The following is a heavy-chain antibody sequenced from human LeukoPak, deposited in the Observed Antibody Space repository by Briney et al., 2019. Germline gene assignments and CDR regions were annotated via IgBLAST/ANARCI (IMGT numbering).Heavy chain of an antibody. D-gene: IGHD2-2*01. CDR2: IYASGGT. V-gene: IGHV4-4*07. Sequence: SETLSLTCTVSGGSISSYYWSWTRQPAGKGLEWIGRIYASGGTNYNPSLKSRLTISVDKSKNQFSLRLSSVTAADTAVYYCARSVGYCSSASCYVNWFDPWGQGTLVTVSS. CDR3: ARSVGYCSSASCYVNWFDP. CDR1: GGSISSYY. J-gene: IGHJ5*02.